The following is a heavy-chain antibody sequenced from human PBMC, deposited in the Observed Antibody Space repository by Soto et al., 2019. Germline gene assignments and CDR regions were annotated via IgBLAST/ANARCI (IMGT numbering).Heavy chain of an antibody. V-gene: IGHV4-59*12. CDR2: IYYSGST. CDR1: GGSISSYY. D-gene: IGHD6-6*01. Sequence: SDTLSLTCTVSGGSISSYYWSWIRQPPGKGLEWIGYIYYSGSTNYNPSLKGRVTISVDTSKNQFSLRLTSVTAADTAVYYCASARYDYWGHGTLVTVSS. J-gene: IGHJ4*01. CDR3: ASARYDY.